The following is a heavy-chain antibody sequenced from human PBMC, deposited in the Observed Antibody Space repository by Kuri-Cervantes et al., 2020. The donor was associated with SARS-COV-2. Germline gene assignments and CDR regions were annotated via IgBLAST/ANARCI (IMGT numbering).Heavy chain of an antibody. J-gene: IGHJ4*02. V-gene: IGHV1-24*01. CDR3: ATEGGLDY. CDR1: GGTFSSYA. CDR2: FDPEDGET. D-gene: IGHD3-16*01. Sequence: ASVKVSCKASGGTFSSYAISWVRQAPGKGLEWMGGFDPEDGETIYAQRFQGRVTMTEDTSTDTAYMELSSLRSEDTAVYYCATEGGLDYWGQGTLVTVSS.